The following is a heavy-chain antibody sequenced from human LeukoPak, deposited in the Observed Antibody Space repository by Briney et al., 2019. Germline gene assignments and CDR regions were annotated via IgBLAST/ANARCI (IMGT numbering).Heavy chain of an antibody. Sequence: GGSLRLSCAASGFTFSSYAMSWVRQAPGKGLEWVSAISGSGGSTYYADSVKGRFTISRDNSNNRLYLQMNSLRAEDTAVYYCARGGSGWEYWGQGTLVTVSS. J-gene: IGHJ4*02. CDR3: ARGGSGWEY. CDR2: ISGSGGST. CDR1: GFTFSSYA. D-gene: IGHD6-19*01. V-gene: IGHV3-23*01.